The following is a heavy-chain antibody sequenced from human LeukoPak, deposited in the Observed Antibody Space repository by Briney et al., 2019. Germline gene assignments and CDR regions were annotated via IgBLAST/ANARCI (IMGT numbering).Heavy chain of an antibody. V-gene: IGHV4-59*01. CDR2: IYYSGST. D-gene: IGHD3-22*01. CDR3: ARETDYYDSSGYSTYFDY. CDR1: GGSISSYY. J-gene: IGHJ4*02. Sequence: RSSETLSLTCTVSGGSISSYYWSWIRQPPGKGLEWIGYIYYSGSTNYNPSLKSRVTISVDMSKNQFSLKLSSVTAADTAVYYCARETDYYDSSGYSTYFDYWGQGTLVTVSP.